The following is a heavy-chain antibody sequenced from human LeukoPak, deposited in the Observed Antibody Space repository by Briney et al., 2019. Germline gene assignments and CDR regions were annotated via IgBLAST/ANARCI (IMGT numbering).Heavy chain of an antibody. Sequence: RSQTLSLTCAISGDSVSSNIAAWNWSRQSPSRGLEWLGRTYYRSKWYDDFAVSVKSRITVNPDTSKNQFSLQLNSVTPEDTAVYYCARDSLRVIDYWGQGTLVTVSS. CDR2: TYYRSKWYD. V-gene: IGHV6-1*01. CDR1: GDSVSSNIAA. CDR3: ARDSLRVIDY. D-gene: IGHD2-21*01. J-gene: IGHJ4*02.